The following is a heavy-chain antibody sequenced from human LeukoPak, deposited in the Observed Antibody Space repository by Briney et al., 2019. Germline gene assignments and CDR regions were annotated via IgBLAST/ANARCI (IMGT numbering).Heavy chain of an antibody. D-gene: IGHD3-22*01. Sequence: GGSLRLSCAASGFTFSSSAMSWVRQAPGKGLEWVSAISNNGGYTYYADSVKGRFTISRDNSKNTLYLQMNSLRAEDTAVYYCAKEGPYDSSGYTDYWGQGTLVTVSS. CDR3: AKEGPYDSSGYTDY. CDR2: ISNNGGYT. J-gene: IGHJ4*02. V-gene: IGHV3-23*01. CDR1: GFTFSSSA.